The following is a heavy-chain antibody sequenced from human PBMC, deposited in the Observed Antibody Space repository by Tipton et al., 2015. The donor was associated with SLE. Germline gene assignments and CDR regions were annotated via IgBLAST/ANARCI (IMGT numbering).Heavy chain of an antibody. V-gene: IGHV4-59*01. Sequence: LRLSCTVSGGSMTGYYWSWIRKPPGKGLEWIGYIYYSGITNYNPSLKSRVTMSVDTSKNQFSLKLSSVTAADTAVYYCARGGVGGYDYFDFWGQRTLVTVSS. CDR1: GGSMTGYY. CDR3: ARGGVGGYDYFDF. D-gene: IGHD5-12*01. CDR2: IYYSGIT. J-gene: IGHJ4*02.